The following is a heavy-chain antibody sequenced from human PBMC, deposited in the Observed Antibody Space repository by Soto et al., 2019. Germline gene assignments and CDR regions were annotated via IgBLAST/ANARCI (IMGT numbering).Heavy chain of an antibody. J-gene: IGHJ4*02. Sequence: GGSLRLSCAASGFTASSNYMSWVRQAPGKGLEWVSVIYSGGSTYYADSVKGRFTISRDNSKNTLYLQMNSLRAEDTAVYYCASTNVRIGFDYWGQGTLVTVSS. CDR3: ASTNVRIGFDY. V-gene: IGHV3-53*01. CDR2: IYSGGST. D-gene: IGHD2-8*01. CDR1: GFTASSNY.